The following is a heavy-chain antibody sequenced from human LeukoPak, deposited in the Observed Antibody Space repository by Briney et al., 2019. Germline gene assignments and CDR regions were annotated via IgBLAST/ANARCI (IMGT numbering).Heavy chain of an antibody. CDR1: GFTFSSYA. CDR2: ISSSADST. D-gene: IGHD4-23*01. V-gene: IGHV3-23*01. J-gene: IGHJ4*02. Sequence: GGSLRLSCEASGFTFSSYAMSWVRQAPGKGLAWVSVISSSADSTYYADSVKGRFTISRDNSKNTLYLQMNNLRDEDTAVYYCAKPLEKYTYGGNFDYWGQGILVTVSS. CDR3: AKPLEKYTYGGNFDY.